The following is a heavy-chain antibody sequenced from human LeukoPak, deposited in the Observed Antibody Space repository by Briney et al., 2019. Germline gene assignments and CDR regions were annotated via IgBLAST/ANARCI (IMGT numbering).Heavy chain of an antibody. CDR2: IYTSVTT. Sequence: PSETLSLTCTVSGDSISRYYWSRIRQPPGKGLEWIGFIYTSVTTKYNPSLKSRVTISVDTSKSQFSLKVSSVTASDTAIYYCARLDDRERFDYWGQGTLVTVSS. CDR3: ARLDDRERFDY. CDR1: GDSISRYY. J-gene: IGHJ4*02. D-gene: IGHD3-22*01. V-gene: IGHV4-4*09.